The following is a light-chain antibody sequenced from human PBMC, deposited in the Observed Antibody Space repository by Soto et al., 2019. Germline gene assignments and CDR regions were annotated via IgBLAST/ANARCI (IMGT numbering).Light chain of an antibody. V-gene: IGLV2-8*01. J-gene: IGLJ3*02. Sequence: QAVVTQPPSASGSPGQSVTISCTGTSSDVGGSNYVSWYQQHPGKAPKLVIYAVSQRPSEVPARFSGSKSGNTASLTVSGLQAEDEADYYCSSYAGSNNWVFGGGTKLTVL. CDR2: AVS. CDR1: SSDVGGSNY. CDR3: SSYAGSNNWV.